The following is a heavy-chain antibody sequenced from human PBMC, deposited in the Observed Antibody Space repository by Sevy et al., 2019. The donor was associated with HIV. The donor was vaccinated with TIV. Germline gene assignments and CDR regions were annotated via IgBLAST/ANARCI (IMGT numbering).Heavy chain of an antibody. CDR3: AKPLTSNHDGSGYFYSVFDY. D-gene: IGHD3-22*01. V-gene: IGHV3-30*18. J-gene: IGHJ4*02. CDR2: ISNDGNIK. CDR1: GFTFSRYW. Sequence: GGSLRLSCAASGFTFSRYWMHWVRQAPGKGLVWVAVISNDGNIKYYADSAKGRFTISRDNSKNTLYLQMNSLRPEDTAFYYCAKPLTSNHDGSGYFYSVFDYWGQGTLVTVSS.